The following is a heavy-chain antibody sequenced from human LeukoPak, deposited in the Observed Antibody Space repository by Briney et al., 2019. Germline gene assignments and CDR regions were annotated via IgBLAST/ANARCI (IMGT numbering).Heavy chain of an antibody. D-gene: IGHD5-24*01. CDR3: AKGFYGPPRDDYPPGGCDY. Sequence: GGSLRLSCAASGFTFSSYGMHWVRQAPGKGLEWVAVISYDGSNKYYADSVKGRFTISRDNSKNTLYLQMNSLRAEDTAVYYCAKGFYGPPRDDYPPGGCDYWGQGTLVTVSS. CDR1: GFTFSSYG. V-gene: IGHV3-30*18. J-gene: IGHJ4*02. CDR2: ISYDGSNK.